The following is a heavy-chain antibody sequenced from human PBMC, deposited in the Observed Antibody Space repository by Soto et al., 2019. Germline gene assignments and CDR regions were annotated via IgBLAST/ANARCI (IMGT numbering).Heavy chain of an antibody. CDR2: ISYDGSNK. V-gene: IGHV3-30*18. Sequence: PGGSLRLSCAASGFTFSSYGMHWVRQAPGKGLEWVAVISYDGSNKYYADSVKGRFTISRDNSKNTLYLQMNSLRAEDTAVYYWEKDFGNTARALDYWGRETLVTVPS. D-gene: IGHD5-18*01. J-gene: IGHJ4*02. CDR1: GFTFSSYG. CDR3: EKDFGNTARALDY.